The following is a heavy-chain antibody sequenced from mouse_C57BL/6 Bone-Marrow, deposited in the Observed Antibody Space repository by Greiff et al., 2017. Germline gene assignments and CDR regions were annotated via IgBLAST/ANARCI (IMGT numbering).Heavy chain of an antibody. D-gene: IGHD2-2*01. CDR2: IWSGGST. J-gene: IGHJ4*01. CDR3: ARNFYYGYGYYAMDY. V-gene: IGHV2-2*01. CDR1: GFSLTSYG. Sequence: VKLMESGPGLVQPSQSLSITCTVSGFSLTSYGVHWVRQSPGKGLEWLGVIWSGGSTDYNAAFISRLSISKDNPKSQVFFKMNSLQADDTAIYYFARNFYYGYGYYAMDYWGQGTSVTVSS.